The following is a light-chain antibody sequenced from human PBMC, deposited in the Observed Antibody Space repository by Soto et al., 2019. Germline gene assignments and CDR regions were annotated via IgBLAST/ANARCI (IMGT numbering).Light chain of an antibody. J-gene: IGLJ2*01. CDR1: SSDVSDYVY. V-gene: IGLV2-14*01. CDR2: DLN. CDR3: SSYTDSRTLV. Sequence: QSALIQPASVSGSPGQSITISCTATSSDVSDYVYVSWYQQHPGKVPKLIIFDLNKRPSGVSDRFSGSKSANTASLTISGXXXXXXXXXYCSSYTDSRTLVFGAGTKLTVL.